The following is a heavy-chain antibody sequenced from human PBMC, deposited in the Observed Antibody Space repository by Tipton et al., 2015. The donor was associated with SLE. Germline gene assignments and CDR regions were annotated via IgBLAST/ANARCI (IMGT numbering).Heavy chain of an antibody. D-gene: IGHD4-11*01. V-gene: IGHV3-33*01. CDR3: ARYPESNYPWFGP. J-gene: IGHJ5*02. CDR2: IWYDGSNK. Sequence: SLRLSCAASGFTFSSYGIHWVRQAPGKGLEWVAVIWYDGSNKYYADSVKGRFTISRDNSKNTLYLQMNSLRAEDTAVYYCARYPESNYPWFGPWGQGSLVPGSS. CDR1: GFTFSSYG.